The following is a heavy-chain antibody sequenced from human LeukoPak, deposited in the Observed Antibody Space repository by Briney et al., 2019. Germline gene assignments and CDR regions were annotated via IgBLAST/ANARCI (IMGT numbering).Heavy chain of an antibody. Sequence: GGSLRLSCAASGFTFDDYAMHWVRQAPGKGLEWVYLISGDGGSTYYADSVRGRFTISRDNSKNALYLQMNSLRTEDTALYYCAKGQYYDILTGYFDYWGQGTLVTVSS. CDR1: GFTFDDYA. CDR3: AKGQYYDILTGYFDY. D-gene: IGHD3-9*01. CDR2: ISGDGGST. J-gene: IGHJ4*02. V-gene: IGHV3-43*02.